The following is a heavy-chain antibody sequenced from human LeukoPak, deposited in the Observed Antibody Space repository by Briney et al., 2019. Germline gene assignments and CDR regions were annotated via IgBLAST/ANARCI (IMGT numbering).Heavy chain of an antibody. J-gene: IGHJ4*02. Sequence: GASVKVSCKASGYIFTSYYIHWVRQAPGQGLEWMGIINPSGGSTSYAQKFQGRVTMTRDMSTSTVYMELSSLRSEDTAVYYCARVGAGQWTKKADYWGQGTLVTVSS. D-gene: IGHD1-26*01. CDR3: ARVGAGQWTKKADY. CDR2: INPSGGST. V-gene: IGHV1-46*01. CDR1: GYIFTSYY.